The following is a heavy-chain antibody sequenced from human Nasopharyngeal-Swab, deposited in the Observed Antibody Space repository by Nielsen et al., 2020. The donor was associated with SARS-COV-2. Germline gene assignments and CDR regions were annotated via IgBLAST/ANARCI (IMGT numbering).Heavy chain of an antibody. CDR1: GYSFVHHW. CDR3: ARPYYCGNSNAFDI. V-gene: IGHV5-51*01. D-gene: IGHD4-23*01. Sequence: GESLKISCMASGYSFVHHWIGWVRQKPGKGLEWMGMVYPGNSEVAYNPSFQGQVTISADTSVNTAYLQWGRLRASDTAMYYCARPYYCGNSNAFDIWGQGTMVTVSS. CDR2: VYPGNSEV. J-gene: IGHJ3*02.